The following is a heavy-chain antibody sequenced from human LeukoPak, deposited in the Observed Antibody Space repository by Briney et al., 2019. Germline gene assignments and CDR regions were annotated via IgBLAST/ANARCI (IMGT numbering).Heavy chain of an antibody. V-gene: IGHV4-59*01. CDR3: ARGASGSYFWFDP. Sequence: SETLSLTCTVSGGSISSYYRSWIRQPPGKGLEWIGYIYYSGSTNYNPSLKSRVTISVDTSKNQFSLKLSSVTAADTAVYYCARGASGSYFWFDPWGRGTLVTVSS. CDR1: GGSISSYY. CDR2: IYYSGST. J-gene: IGHJ5*02. D-gene: IGHD1-26*01.